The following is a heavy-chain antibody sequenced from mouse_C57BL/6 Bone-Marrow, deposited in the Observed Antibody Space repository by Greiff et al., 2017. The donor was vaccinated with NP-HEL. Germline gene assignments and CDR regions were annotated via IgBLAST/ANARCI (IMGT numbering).Heavy chain of an antibody. CDR1: GYTFTSYW. V-gene: IGHV1-50*01. J-gene: IGHJ2*01. Sequence: QVQLQQSGAELVKPGASVKLSCKASGYTFTSYWMQWVKQRPGQGLEWIGEIDPSDSYTNSNQKFKGKATLTVDTSSSTAYMQLSSLTSEDAAVYYCARGGIMVTTNWGQGTTLTVSS. CDR3: ARGGIMVTTN. D-gene: IGHD2-2*01. CDR2: IDPSDSYT.